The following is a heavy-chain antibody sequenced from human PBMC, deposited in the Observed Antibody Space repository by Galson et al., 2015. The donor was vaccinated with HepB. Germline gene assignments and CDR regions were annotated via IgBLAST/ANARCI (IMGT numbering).Heavy chain of an antibody. CDR1: GDSVSRNSAT. J-gene: IGHJ4*02. Sequence: CVISGDSVSRNSATWNWMRQSPSRGFEWLGRTYYRCMWYNDYEISVKSRISINPDTYKNQFSLQLNTVTLEDKAVYYCASGSHSSSWYLDYWGRGTLVTVSS. D-gene: IGHD6-13*01. CDR3: ASGSHSSSWYLDY. CDR2: TYYRCMWYN. V-gene: IGHV6-1*01.